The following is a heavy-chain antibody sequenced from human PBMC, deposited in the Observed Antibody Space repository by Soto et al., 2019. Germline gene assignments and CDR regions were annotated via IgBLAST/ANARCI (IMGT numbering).Heavy chain of an antibody. Sequence: QVQLQQWGAGLLKPSETLSLTCAVYGGSFSGYYWSWIRQPPGKGLEWIGEINHSGSTNYNPSLKKRVTIAVDTSKNQFSLKLSSVTAADTAVYYCQAAPRQNWGVFDYWGQGPLVTVSS. CDR2: INHSGST. V-gene: IGHV4-34*01. CDR1: GGSFSGYY. CDR3: QAAPRQNWGVFDY. D-gene: IGHD7-27*01. J-gene: IGHJ4*02.